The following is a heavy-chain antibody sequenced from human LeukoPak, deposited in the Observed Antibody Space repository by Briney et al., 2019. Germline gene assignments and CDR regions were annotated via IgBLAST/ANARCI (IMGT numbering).Heavy chain of an antibody. Sequence: PGGSLRLSCAASGFTFSNYAMSWVRQAPGKGLEWVSAISGSSGSGGSRYYADSVKGRFSISRDNSKNTLYLQMNSLRAEDTAVYYCAKGSSIAARNPVRDAFDIWGQGTMVTVSS. V-gene: IGHV3-23*01. CDR3: AKGSSIAARNPVRDAFDI. CDR1: GFTFSNYA. D-gene: IGHD6-6*01. CDR2: ISGSSGSGGSR. J-gene: IGHJ3*02.